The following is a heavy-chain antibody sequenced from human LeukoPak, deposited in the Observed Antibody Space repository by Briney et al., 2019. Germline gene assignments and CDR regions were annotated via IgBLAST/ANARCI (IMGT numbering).Heavy chain of an antibody. Sequence: GGSLRLSCAASGFSFSTYSMNWVRQAPGKGLEWVAIISYDGSNKYYADSVKGRFTISRDNSKSTLYLQMNSLRAEDTAVYYCARDGGDYGDYAPDYWGQGTLVTVSS. D-gene: IGHD4-17*01. J-gene: IGHJ4*02. CDR2: ISYDGSNK. V-gene: IGHV3-30-3*01. CDR3: ARDGGDYGDYAPDY. CDR1: GFSFSTYS.